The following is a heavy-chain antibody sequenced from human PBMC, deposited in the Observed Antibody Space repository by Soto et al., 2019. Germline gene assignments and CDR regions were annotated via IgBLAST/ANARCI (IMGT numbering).Heavy chain of an antibody. CDR2: IYYTGTT. Sequence: SETLSLTCTVSGGSISSGDYYWNWIRQPPGKGLEWIGYIYYTGTTKDNPSLKSRATLSVDTAKNRFSLNLTSLTAADTAVYYCARGDWFHPWGQGPLVTVSS. J-gene: IGHJ5*02. V-gene: IGHV4-30-4*01. CDR3: ARGDWFHP. CDR1: GGSISSGDYY.